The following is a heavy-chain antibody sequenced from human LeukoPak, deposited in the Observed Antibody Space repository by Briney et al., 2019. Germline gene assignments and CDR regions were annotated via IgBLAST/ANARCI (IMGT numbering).Heavy chain of an antibody. Sequence: GGSLRLSCAASGFTFSSHTINWVRQAPGKGLEWVSSISSSSSYIYYADSVKGRFTISRDNAKNSLYLQMNSLRAEDTAVYYCAREAYDILTGYFPDAFDIWGQGTMVTVSS. CDR1: GFTFSSHT. CDR2: ISSSSSYI. CDR3: AREAYDILTGYFPDAFDI. J-gene: IGHJ3*02. D-gene: IGHD3-9*01. V-gene: IGHV3-21*01.